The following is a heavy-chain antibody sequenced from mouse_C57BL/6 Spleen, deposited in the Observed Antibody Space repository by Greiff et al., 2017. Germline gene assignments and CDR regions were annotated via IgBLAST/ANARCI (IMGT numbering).Heavy chain of an antibody. J-gene: IGHJ1*03. CDR1: GFTFSSYG. CDR2: ISSGGSYT. CDR3: ARGIYYYGSSYEYFDV. V-gene: IGHV5-6*01. D-gene: IGHD1-1*01. Sequence: EVKLVESGGDLVKPGGSLKLSCAASGFTFSSYGMSWVRQTPDKRLEWVATISSGGSYTYYPDSVKGRFTISRDNAKNTLYLQMSSLKSEDTAMYCCARGIYYYGSSYEYFDVWGTGTTVTVSS.